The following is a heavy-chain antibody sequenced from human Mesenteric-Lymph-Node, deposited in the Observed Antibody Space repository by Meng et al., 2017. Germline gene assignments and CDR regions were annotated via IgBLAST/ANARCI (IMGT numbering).Heavy chain of an antibody. CDR1: GFTFSSYA. J-gene: IGHJ4*02. CDR2: ISYDGSNK. D-gene: IGHD6-13*01. CDR3: ARVAAAAGSL. V-gene: IGHV3-30*04. Sequence: GESLKISCAASGFTFSSYAMHWVRQAPGKGLEWVAVISYDGSNKYYADSVRSRFTISRDNSKNTLYLQMNSLRAEDTAVYYCARVAAAAGSLWGQGTLVTVSS.